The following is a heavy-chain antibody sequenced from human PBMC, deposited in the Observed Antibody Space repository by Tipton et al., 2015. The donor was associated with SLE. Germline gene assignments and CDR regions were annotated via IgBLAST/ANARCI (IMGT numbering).Heavy chain of an antibody. J-gene: IGHJ4*02. D-gene: IGHD3-22*01. V-gene: IGHV3-30*04. CDR2: ISYDGSNK. CDR3: AREPRVVVPRGYFDY. Sequence: SLRLSCAASGFTFSSYAMHWVRQAPGKGLEWVAVISYDGSNKYYADSVKGRFTISRDNSKNTLYLQMNSLRAEDTAVYYCAREPRVVVPRGYFDYWGQGTLVTVSS. CDR1: GFTFSSYA.